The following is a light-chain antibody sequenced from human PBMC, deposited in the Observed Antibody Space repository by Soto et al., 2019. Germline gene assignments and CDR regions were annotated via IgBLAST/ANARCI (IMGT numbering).Light chain of an antibody. J-gene: IGKJ1*01. CDR2: CAS. CDR3: QQYYSTPGT. V-gene: IGKV4-1*01. CDR1: QRVLYSSNNKNY. Sequence: IVMTQSPDSLAVSLGERATINCKSSQRVLYSSNNKNYLAWYQQKPGQPPKLLIYCASTRESGVPDRFSGSGSGTDFTLTISSLQAEDVAVYYCQQYYSTPGTFGQGTNVEIK.